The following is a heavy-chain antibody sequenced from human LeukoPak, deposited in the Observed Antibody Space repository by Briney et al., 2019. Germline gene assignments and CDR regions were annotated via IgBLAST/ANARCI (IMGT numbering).Heavy chain of an antibody. CDR3: ARDSGYGSGSYSAAFDI. CDR2: INHSGST. V-gene: IGHV4-34*01. D-gene: IGHD3-10*01. CDR1: GGSFSGYY. J-gene: IGHJ3*02. Sequence: SETLSLTCAVYGGSFSGYYWSWIRQPPGKGLEWIGEINHSGSTNYNPSLKSRVTISVDTSKNQFSLKLSSVTAADTAVYYCARDSGYGSGSYSAAFDIWGQGTMVTVSS.